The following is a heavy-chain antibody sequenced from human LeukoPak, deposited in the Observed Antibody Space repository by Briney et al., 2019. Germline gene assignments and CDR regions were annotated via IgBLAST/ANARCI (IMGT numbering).Heavy chain of an antibody. J-gene: IGHJ6*03. Sequence: GGSLTLSCAAAGFTFSSYGMHWVRQAPDKGREWVAVIRYDGSNKYYADSVKGRFTISRDNSKNTLYLQMNSLRAEDTAVYYCAKGSGDPDYYYYYYMDVWGKGTTVTVSS. D-gene: IGHD4-17*01. CDR1: GFTFSSYG. CDR3: AKGSGDPDYYYYYYMDV. CDR2: IRYDGSNK. V-gene: IGHV3-30*02.